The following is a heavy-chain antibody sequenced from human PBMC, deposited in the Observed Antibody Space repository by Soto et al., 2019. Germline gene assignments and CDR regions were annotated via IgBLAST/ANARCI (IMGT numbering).Heavy chain of an antibody. J-gene: IGHJ4*02. D-gene: IGHD6-13*01. CDR3: AKENGYSSSWFEFDY. V-gene: IGHV3-23*01. CDR2: ISGSGGST. Sequence: EVQLLESGGGLVQPGGSLRLSCAASGFTFSSYAMSWVRQAPGKGQEWVSAISGSGGSTYYADSVKGRFTISRDNSKNTLYRQMNSLRAEDTAVYYCAKENGYSSSWFEFDYWGQGTLVTVSS. CDR1: GFTFSSYA.